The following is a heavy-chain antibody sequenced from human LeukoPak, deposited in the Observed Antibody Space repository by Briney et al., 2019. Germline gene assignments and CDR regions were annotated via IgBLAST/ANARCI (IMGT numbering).Heavy chain of an antibody. J-gene: IGHJ4*02. D-gene: IGHD3-22*01. CDR2: INSDGSST. CDR1: GFTFSSYW. V-gene: IGHV3-74*01. CDR3: ARTGYDSSGYLDG. Sequence: TGGSLRLSCAASGFTFSSYWMHWVRQAPGKGLVWVSRINSDGSSTSYADSVKGRFTISRDNAKNTLYLQMNSLRAEDTAVYYCARTGYDSSGYLDGWVQGTLVTVSS.